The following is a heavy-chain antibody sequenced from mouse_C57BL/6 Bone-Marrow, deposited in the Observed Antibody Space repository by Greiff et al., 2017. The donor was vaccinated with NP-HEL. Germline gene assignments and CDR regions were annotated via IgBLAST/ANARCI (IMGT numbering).Heavy chain of an antibody. CDR3: TRDYYSNSGLAY. CDR1: GFTFSSYA. CDR2: ISSGGDYI. D-gene: IGHD2-5*01. Sequence: EVQLQESGEGLVKPGGSLKLSCAASGFTFSSYAMSWVRQTPEKRLEWVAYISSGGDYIYYADTVKGRFTISRDNARNTLYLQMSSLKSEDTAMYYCTRDYYSNSGLAYWGQGTLVTVSA. V-gene: IGHV5-9-1*02. J-gene: IGHJ3*01.